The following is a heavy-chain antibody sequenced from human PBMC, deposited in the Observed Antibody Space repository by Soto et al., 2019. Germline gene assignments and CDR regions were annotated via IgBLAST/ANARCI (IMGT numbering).Heavy chain of an antibody. V-gene: IGHV4-34*01. CDR1: GGSFSGYY. Sequence: PSETLSLTCAVYGGSFSGYYWSWIRQPPGKGLEWIGEINHSGSTNYNPSLKSRVTISVDTSKNQFSLKLSSVTAADTAVYYCARALEVELEPPNFDYWGQGTLVTVSS. D-gene: IGHD1-1*01. J-gene: IGHJ4*02. CDR3: ARALEVELEPPNFDY. CDR2: INHSGST.